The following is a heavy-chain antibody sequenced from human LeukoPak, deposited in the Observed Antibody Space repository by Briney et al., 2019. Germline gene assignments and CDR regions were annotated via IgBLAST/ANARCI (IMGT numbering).Heavy chain of an antibody. CDR1: GLTFNGYW. CDR2: IKKDGSEK. J-gene: IGHJ3*02. CDR3: ARQETSSYNGAFDI. V-gene: IGHV3-7*01. D-gene: IGHD1-26*01. Sequence: GGSLRVSCAASGLTFNGYWMSWVRQAPGKGLECVANIKKDGSEKYYVDSVKGRFTISRDNAKESLFLKMNSLRADDTAVYYCARQETSSYNGAFDIWGQGTMVTVSS.